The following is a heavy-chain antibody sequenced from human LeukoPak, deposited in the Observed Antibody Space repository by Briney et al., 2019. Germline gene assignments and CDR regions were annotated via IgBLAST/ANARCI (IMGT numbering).Heavy chain of an antibody. D-gene: IGHD5/OR15-5a*01. CDR2: IYYGGST. CDR1: GGSISGYH. CDR3: ARHHIVSTGTFDY. V-gene: IGHV4-59*08. Sequence: SETLSLTCTVSGGSISGYHWSWIRQPPGKGLEWIGYIYYGGSTNYNPSLKSRVTISLDTSKNQSSLKLNSVTAADTAVYYCARHHIVSTGTFDYWGQGTLVTVSS. J-gene: IGHJ4*02.